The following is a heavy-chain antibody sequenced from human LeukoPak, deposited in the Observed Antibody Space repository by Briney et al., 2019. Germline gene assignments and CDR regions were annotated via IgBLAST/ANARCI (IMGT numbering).Heavy chain of an antibody. CDR2: IIPILGIA. Sequence: GASVKVSCKASGGTFSSYAISWMRQAPGQGLEWMGRIIPILGIANYAQKFQGRVTITADKSTSTAYMELSSLRSEDTAVYYCARGSSSSWYFFWGQGTLVTVSS. CDR3: ARGSSSSWYFF. J-gene: IGHJ4*02. CDR1: GGTFSSYA. V-gene: IGHV1-69*04. D-gene: IGHD6-13*01.